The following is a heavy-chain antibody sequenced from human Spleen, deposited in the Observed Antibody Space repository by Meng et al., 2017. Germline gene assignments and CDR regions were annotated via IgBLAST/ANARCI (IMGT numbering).Heavy chain of an antibody. J-gene: IGHJ5*02. CDR3: ARVLYYSSPIWFDP. CDR2: INYSGST. Sequence: SETLSLTCTVSGVSISSYYWSWIRQPPGKGLEWIGYINYSGSTNYNPSLKSRVTISVDTSKNQFSLKLSSVTAADTAVYYCARVLYYSSPIWFDPWGQGTLVTVSS. D-gene: IGHD6-19*01. V-gene: IGHV4-59*12. CDR1: GVSISSYY.